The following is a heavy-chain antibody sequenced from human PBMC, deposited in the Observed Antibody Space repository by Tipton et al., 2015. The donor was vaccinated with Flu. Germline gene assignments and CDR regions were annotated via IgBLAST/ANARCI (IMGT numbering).Heavy chain of an antibody. CDR3: ARGLSSDWYSLGYFDI. CDR1: GYSITSAYY. D-gene: IGHD6-19*01. CDR2: IYHSGTT. V-gene: IGHV4-38-2*01. Sequence: LRLSCDVSGYSITSAYYWGWVRQPPGQGLEWIGSIYHSGTTYYNPSLKSRVIISVDTSKNHFPLRLTSVTAADTAAYYCARGLSSDWYSLGYFDIWGQGSQVTVSS. J-gene: IGHJ4*02.